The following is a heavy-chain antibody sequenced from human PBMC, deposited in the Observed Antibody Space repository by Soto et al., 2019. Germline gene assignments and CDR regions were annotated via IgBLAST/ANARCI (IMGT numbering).Heavy chain of an antibody. J-gene: IGHJ6*02. CDR2: ISYEGSNT. Sequence: QVHLVECGGGVVQPGRSLRLSCVASGFTFDTYGIHWVRQAPSKGLQWVALISYEGSNTYYADSVRGRFTISRDNSKNTLYLQINALRPEDTGVYYCARVTPGNNLYYFSGLDVWGQGTSVTVSS. CDR3: ARVTPGNNLYYFSGLDV. D-gene: IGHD1-1*01. V-gene: IGHV3-30-3*01. CDR1: GFTFDTYG.